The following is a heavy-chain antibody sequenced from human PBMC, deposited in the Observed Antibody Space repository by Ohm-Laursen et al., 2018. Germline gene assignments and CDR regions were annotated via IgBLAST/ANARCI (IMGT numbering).Heavy chain of an antibody. CDR2: ISAGSTYM. D-gene: IGHD3-22*01. J-gene: IGHJ4*02. CDR3: ARKYYDSSADDY. Sequence: SLRLSCSASGFNFETSVMNWVRQAPGKGLEWVSSISAGSTYMYYADAMKGRFTISRDNAKNSLYLQMNSLRAEDTAVYYCARKYYDSSADDYWGQGTLVTVSS. V-gene: IGHV3-21*01. CDR1: GFNFETSV.